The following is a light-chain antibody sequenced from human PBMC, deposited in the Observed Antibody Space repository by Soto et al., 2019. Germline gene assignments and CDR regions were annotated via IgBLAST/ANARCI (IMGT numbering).Light chain of an antibody. CDR2: ANT. Sequence: QSVLTQPPSVSGAPGQRVTISCTGSSSNFGAGYDVHWYQQLPGTAPKLLIYANTNRPSGVPDRFSGSKSGTSASLAITGLHAEDEADYYCQSYDSSLSGSNWVFGGGTKLTVL. CDR3: QSYDSSLSGSNWV. J-gene: IGLJ3*02. V-gene: IGLV1-40*01. CDR1: SSNFGAGYD.